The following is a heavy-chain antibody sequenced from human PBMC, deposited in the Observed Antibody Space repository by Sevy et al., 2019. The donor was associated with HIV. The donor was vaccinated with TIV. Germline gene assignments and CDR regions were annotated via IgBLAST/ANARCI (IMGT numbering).Heavy chain of an antibody. CDR2: FDPEDGET. D-gene: IGHD2-15*01. J-gene: IGHJ4*02. CDR1: GYTLIEFS. CDR3: ATGLPGEYVDCSSCYSDYLAY. Sequence: VSVKVSCKVSGYTLIEFSMHWVRQAPGKGLEWMGGFDPEDGETIYAQRFQGRVTMTEDTSTDKAYMELSRLRSEDTAVDYCATGLPGEYVDCSSCYSDYLAYWGQGTLVTVSS. V-gene: IGHV1-24*01.